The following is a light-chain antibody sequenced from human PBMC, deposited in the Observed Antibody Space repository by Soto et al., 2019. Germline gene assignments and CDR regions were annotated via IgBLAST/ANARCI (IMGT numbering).Light chain of an antibody. CDR1: QSVSSSS. J-gene: IGKJ1*01. CDR2: GAS. Sequence: IEMTQSQRTLSLSPGQRATLSCKASQSVSSSSLAWYQQKPGQAPRLLIFGASSRATGIPDRFSGSGSGTDFTLTINRLEPEDFAVYYCQHYGNSRTFGQGTKVEIK. V-gene: IGKV3-20*01. CDR3: QHYGNSRT.